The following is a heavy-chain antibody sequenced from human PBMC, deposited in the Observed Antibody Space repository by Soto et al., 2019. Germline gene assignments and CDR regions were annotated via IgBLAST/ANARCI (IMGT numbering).Heavy chain of an antibody. CDR3: ARHPERIAQIGWFDP. CDR1: GFAFSSYS. CDR2: ISSSSSTI. V-gene: IGHV3-48*01. J-gene: IGHJ5*02. Sequence: PGGSLRLSCAASGFAFSSYSMNWVRQAPGKGLEWVSYISSSSSTIYYADSVKGRFTISRDNAKNSLYLQMNSLRAEDTAVYYCARHPERIAQIGWFDPWGQGT. D-gene: IGHD6-13*01.